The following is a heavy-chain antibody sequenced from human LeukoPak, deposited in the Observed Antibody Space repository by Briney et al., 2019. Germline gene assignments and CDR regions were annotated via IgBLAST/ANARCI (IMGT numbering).Heavy chain of an antibody. D-gene: IGHD6-13*01. CDR1: GFTFSSYA. CDR2: ISGSGGST. Sequence: GGSLRLSCAASGFTFSSYAMSWVRQAPGKGLEWVSAISGSGGSTYYADSVKGRFTISRDNPKNTLYLQMNSLRAEDTAVYYCAKLGSSWRAFDYWGQGTLVTVSS. J-gene: IGHJ4*02. CDR3: AKLGSSWRAFDY. V-gene: IGHV3-23*01.